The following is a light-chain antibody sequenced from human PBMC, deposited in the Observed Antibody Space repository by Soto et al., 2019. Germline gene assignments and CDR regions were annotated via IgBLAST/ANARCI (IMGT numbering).Light chain of an antibody. Sequence: EIMLTQSPATLSLSPGETATLSCRANQLISNYLAWYQQKPGQAPRLLIYDASNRATGIPARFSGSGSGTDFTLTISSLEPEDFAVYYCQQRGNWPFTFGRGTKVDIK. V-gene: IGKV3-11*01. J-gene: IGKJ4*01. CDR1: QLISNY. CDR2: DAS. CDR3: QQRGNWPFT.